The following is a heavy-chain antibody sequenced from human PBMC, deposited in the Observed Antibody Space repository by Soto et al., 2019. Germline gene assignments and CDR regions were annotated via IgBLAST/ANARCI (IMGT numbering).Heavy chain of an antibody. D-gene: IGHD3-22*01. Sequence: TRYPSSDVSCRSMRSRGYYWRWIRQPPGKGLERIGSIYYSGRTYYNPSPNRRVTISVDTSKNQFSLQLSSVTAADTALYYFAGYYYERRGYEYYVDYAGQGSLITVSS. CDR2: IYYSGRT. V-gene: IGHV4-39*01. CDR3: AGYYYERRGYEYYVDY. J-gene: IGHJ4*02. CDR1: CRSMRSRGYY.